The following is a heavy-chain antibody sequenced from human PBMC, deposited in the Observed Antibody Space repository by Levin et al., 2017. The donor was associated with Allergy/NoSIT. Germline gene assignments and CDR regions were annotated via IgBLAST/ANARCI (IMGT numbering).Heavy chain of an antibody. D-gene: IGHD4-23*01. CDR3: ARRDSDGSNSFDY. Sequence: GESLKISCQASGYSFTSYWLGWVRQRPGKGLEWMGLIFPSDSDTRVSPSFQGQIIMSVDKSVNTAYLQWSSLKASDSAMYYCARRDSDGSNSFDYWGQGTLVTVSS. J-gene: IGHJ4*02. CDR2: IFPSDSDT. V-gene: IGHV5-51*01. CDR1: GYSFTSYW.